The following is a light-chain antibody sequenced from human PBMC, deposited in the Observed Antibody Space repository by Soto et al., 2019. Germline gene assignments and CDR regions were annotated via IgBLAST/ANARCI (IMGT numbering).Light chain of an antibody. CDR1: QSVSNNY. J-gene: IGKJ1*01. CDR2: GAF. CDR3: QQYDNWPWT. Sequence: ENVLTQSPGTLSLSPGERATLSCRASQSVSNNYLAWYQQKPGQAPRLLIYGAFKRATGIPARFSGSGSGTDFTLTISRLEPEDFAVYYCQQYDNWPWTFGQGTKVDIK. V-gene: IGKV3-20*01.